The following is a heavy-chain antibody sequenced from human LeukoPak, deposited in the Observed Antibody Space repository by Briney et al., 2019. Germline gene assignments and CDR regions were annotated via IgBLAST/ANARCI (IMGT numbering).Heavy chain of an antibody. CDR2: ISSSSSTI. J-gene: IGHJ4*02. CDR3: AREGDSSGYYLDY. CDR1: GFTFSSYS. Sequence: PGGSLRLSCAASGFTFSSYSMNWVRQAPGKGLEWVSYISSSSSTIYYADSVKGRFTISRDNSKNTLYLQMNSLRAEDTAVYYCAREGDSSGYYLDYWGQGTLVTVSS. V-gene: IGHV3-48*01. D-gene: IGHD3-22*01.